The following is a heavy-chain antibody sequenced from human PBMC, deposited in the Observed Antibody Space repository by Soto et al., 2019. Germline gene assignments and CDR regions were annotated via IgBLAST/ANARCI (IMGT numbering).Heavy chain of an antibody. V-gene: IGHV3-30-3*01. Sequence: QVRLVESGGGVVQPGRSLRLSCGASGFTFSNYPMHWVRQAPGKGLEWVAVISGDETDQSYADSLRGRFSISRDNSRSTVYQQINSPRLDDTAFYYCARPVTITKNTLFAHWGQGTLVTVSS. D-gene: IGHD3-3*01. J-gene: IGHJ5*02. CDR2: ISGDETDQ. CDR3: ARPVTITKNTLFAH. CDR1: GFTFSNYP.